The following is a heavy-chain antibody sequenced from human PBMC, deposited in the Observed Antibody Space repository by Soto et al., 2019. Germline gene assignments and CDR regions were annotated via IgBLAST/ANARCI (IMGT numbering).Heavy chain of an antibody. CDR3: ARVISGYDSYYYYYYMDV. D-gene: IGHD5-12*01. V-gene: IGHV4-59*08. J-gene: IGHJ6*03. Sequence: SETLSLTCTVSGGSISSYYWSWIRQPPGKGLEWIGYIYYSGSTNYNPSLKSRVTISVDTSKNQFSLKLSSVTAADTAVYYCARVISGYDSYYYYYYMDVWGKGATVTVSS. CDR1: GGSISSYY. CDR2: IYYSGST.